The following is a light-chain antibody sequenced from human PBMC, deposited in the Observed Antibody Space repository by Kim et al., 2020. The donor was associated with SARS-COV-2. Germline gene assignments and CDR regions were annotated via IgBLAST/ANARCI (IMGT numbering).Light chain of an antibody. V-gene: IGLV3-19*01. Sequence: VPLGQTVRITCQGDSLRSYYSTWFQQKPGQAPIVVVYGKNNRPSGIPARFSGSSSGNTASLTITGTQAGDEADYYCNSRDNNDNVLFGGGTRLTVL. CDR2: GKN. CDR3: NSRDNNDNVL. J-gene: IGLJ2*01. CDR1: SLRSYY.